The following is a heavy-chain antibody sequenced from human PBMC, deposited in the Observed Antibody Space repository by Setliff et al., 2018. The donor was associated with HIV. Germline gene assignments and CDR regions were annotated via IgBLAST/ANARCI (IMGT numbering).Heavy chain of an antibody. Sequence: TGGSLRLSCEASEFTFSDSWMHWVRQVPGQGLVWVSTINSDGSTTSYADSVKGRFTISRDNARNTLYLQMSGLRAEDSAVYYCHSFMHVWGKGTTVTVSS. D-gene: IGHD5-18*01. J-gene: IGHJ6*03. CDR3: HSFMHV. CDR2: INSDGSTT. V-gene: IGHV3-74*01. CDR1: EFTFSDSW.